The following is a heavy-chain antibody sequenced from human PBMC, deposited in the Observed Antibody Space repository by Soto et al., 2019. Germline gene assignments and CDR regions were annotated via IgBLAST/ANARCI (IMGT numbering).Heavy chain of an antibody. CDR3: GSYSYDYIT. CDR2: IYFSGTT. V-gene: IGHV4-39*01. D-gene: IGHD5-18*01. Sequence: SETLSLTCTVCGGSGGSNTYYWGVVRQPPGKGLEWIGSIYFSGTTYYHPSLKSQVPMSADTSQTLLSLNLSSVTAADSAVYYCGSYSYDYITWGQRSLVPVSS. J-gene: IGHJ5*01. CDR1: GGSGGSNTYY.